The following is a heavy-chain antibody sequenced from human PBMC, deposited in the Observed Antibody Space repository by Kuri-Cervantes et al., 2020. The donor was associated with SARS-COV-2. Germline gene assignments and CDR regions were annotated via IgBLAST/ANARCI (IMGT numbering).Heavy chain of an antibody. CDR2: IWYDGSNK. Sequence: GESLKISCAASGFTFSSYGMHWVRQAPGKGLEWVAVIWYDGSNKYYADSVKGRFTISRDNSKNTLYLQMNSLRAEDTAVYYCARDFSSWGEDPDAFDIWGQGTVVTVSS. D-gene: IGHD6-19*01. J-gene: IGHJ3*02. V-gene: IGHV3-33*01. CDR3: ARDFSSWGEDPDAFDI. CDR1: GFTFSSYG.